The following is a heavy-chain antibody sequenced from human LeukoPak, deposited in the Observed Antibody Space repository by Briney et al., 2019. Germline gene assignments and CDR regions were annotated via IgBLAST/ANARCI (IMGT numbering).Heavy chain of an antibody. J-gene: IGHJ4*02. CDR1: GFTFSSYA. CDR3: ATDDLYCSSTSCYSLQFDY. Sequence: GGSLRLSCAASGFTFSSYAMSWVRQAPGKGLEWVSAISGSGGSTYYADSVKGRFTISRDNSKSTLYLQMNSLRAEDTAVYYCATDDLYCSSTSCYSLQFDYWGQGTLVTVSS. V-gene: IGHV3-23*01. D-gene: IGHD2-2*02. CDR2: ISGSGGST.